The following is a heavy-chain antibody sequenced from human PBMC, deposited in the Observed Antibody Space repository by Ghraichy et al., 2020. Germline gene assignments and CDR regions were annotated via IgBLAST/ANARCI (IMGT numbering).Heavy chain of an antibody. CDR2: ICHSGST. J-gene: IGHJ4*02. CDR1: GGSISSSSYY. V-gene: IGHV4-39*01. CDR3: ARHPYCSGGTCYPGGHHFDY. D-gene: IGHD2-15*01. Sequence: SETLSLTCTVSGGSISSSSYYWGWIRQPPGKGLEWIGTICHSGSTYYNPSLKSRVTISVDTSKNQFSLKLRSVTAADTAVYYCARHPYCSGGTCYPGGHHFDYWGQGTLVTVSS.